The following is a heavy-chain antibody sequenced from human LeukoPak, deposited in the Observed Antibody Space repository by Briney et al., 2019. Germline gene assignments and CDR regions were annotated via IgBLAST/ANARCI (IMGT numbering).Heavy chain of an antibody. CDR3: AKDCHTTDPTSDPFDY. D-gene: IGHD2-2*02. J-gene: IGHJ4*02. V-gene: IGHV3-23*01. CDR2: ITGSGDST. CDR1: GFTFSSYA. Sequence: GGSLRLSCAASGFTFSSYAMSWVRQAPGKGLEWVSGITGSGDSTYYADSVKGRFSISRDNPKNTLYLQMNSLRVEDTAIYYCAKDCHTTDPTSDPFDYWGQGTLVTVSS.